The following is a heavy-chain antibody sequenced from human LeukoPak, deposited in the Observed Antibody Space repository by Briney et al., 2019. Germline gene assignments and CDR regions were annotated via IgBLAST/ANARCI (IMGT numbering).Heavy chain of an antibody. CDR1: GFSFSIAW. CDR3: TTRVINTFGEVVDHDC. J-gene: IGHJ4*02. V-gene: IGHV3-15*07. Sequence: PGGSLRLSCTASGFSFSIAWMNWVRQAPGKGLEWVGRSKSKAVGGAIDYAAPVKGRFTISRDDSKSTLYLQMNSLKTEDTAVYYCTTRVINTFGEVVDHDCWGQGTLVTVSA. D-gene: IGHD3-16*02. CDR2: SKSKAVGGAI.